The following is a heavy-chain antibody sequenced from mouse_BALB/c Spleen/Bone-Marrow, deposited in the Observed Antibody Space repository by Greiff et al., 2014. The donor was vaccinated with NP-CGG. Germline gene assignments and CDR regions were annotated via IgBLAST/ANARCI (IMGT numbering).Heavy chain of an antibody. Sequence: VQLQQSGAELVKPGASVKLSCTASGFNIKDTYMHWVKQRPEQGLEWIGRIDPANGNTKYDPKFQGKATITADKSSNTAYLQLSSLTSEDTAVYYCARSGGYGNYVAWFAYGGQGTLVTVSA. V-gene: IGHV14-3*02. J-gene: IGHJ3*01. CDR2: IDPANGNT. CDR3: ARSGGYGNYVAWFAY. D-gene: IGHD2-10*02. CDR1: GFNIKDTY.